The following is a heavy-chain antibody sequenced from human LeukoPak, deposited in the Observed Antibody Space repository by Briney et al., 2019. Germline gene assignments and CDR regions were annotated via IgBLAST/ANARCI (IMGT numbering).Heavy chain of an antibody. CDR3: ARDDRGSYSRGAFDI. CDR2: ISYDGSNK. D-gene: IGHD1-26*01. Sequence: GGSLRLSCAASGFTFSSYAMHWVRQAPGKGLEWVAVISYDGSNKYYADSVKGRFTISRDNSKNTLYLQMNSLRAEDTAVYYCARDDRGSYSRGAFDIWGQGTMVTVSS. V-gene: IGHV3-30-3*01. J-gene: IGHJ3*02. CDR1: GFTFSSYA.